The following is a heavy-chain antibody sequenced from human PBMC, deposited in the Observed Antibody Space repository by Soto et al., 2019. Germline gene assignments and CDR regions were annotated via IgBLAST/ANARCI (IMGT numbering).Heavy chain of an antibody. V-gene: IGHV1-3*04. CDR3: ARVVPLYDRTSPLDY. CDR2: FNTGNGDT. Sequence: ASVKVSCKASGYTFTRYGISWVRQAPGQRLEWMGWFNTGNGDTKYSQKFQGRVTLTGDTSASTASMELSGLRSADTAVYYCARVVPLYDRTSPLDYWGQGTLVTVSS. CDR1: GYTFTRYG. J-gene: IGHJ4*02. D-gene: IGHD3-22*01.